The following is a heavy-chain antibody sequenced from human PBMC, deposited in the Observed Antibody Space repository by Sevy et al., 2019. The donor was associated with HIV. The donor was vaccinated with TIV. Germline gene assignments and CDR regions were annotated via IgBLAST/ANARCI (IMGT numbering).Heavy chain of an antibody. D-gene: IGHD3-22*01. V-gene: IGHV1-24*01. CDR1: GYTLTELS. Sequence: ASVKVSCKVSGYTLTELSMHWVRQAPGKGLEWMGGFDPEDGVTIYAQKFQGRVTMTEDTSTDTAYMELSSLRSEDTAVYYCATHPGVYDSSGYSYWGQGTLVTVSS. CDR3: ATHPGVYDSSGYSY. CDR2: FDPEDGVT. J-gene: IGHJ4*02.